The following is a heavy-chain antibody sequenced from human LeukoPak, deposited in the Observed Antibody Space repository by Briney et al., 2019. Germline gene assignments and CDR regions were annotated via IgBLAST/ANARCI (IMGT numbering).Heavy chain of an antibody. V-gene: IGHV3-9*01. CDR1: GFRFEDYA. D-gene: IGHD2-15*01. J-gene: IGHJ4*02. Sequence: PGGSLRLSCVASGFRFEDYAMHWVRQAPGKGLEWVSGISWNSGTTGYADSVKGRFTISRDNAQNSLYLQMNSLRVEDTAFYYCAQVVEGDTSFYYFDHWGQGTLVTVSS. CDR2: ISWNSGTT. CDR3: AQVVEGDTSFYYFDH.